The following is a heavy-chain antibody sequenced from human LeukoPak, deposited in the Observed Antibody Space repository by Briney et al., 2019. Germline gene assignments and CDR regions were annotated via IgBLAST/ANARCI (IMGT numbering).Heavy chain of an antibody. J-gene: IGHJ4*02. V-gene: IGHV1-46*01. CDR2: ISPSGGST. Sequence: ASVKVSCKAFGYTFTSNYMHWVRQAPGQGPEWMGVISPSGGSTTYAQKFQGRVTITRDTSASTAYMELSSLRSEDMAVYYCARDRYDSSGYLRYYFDYWGQGTLVTVSS. CDR3: ARDRYDSSGYLRYYFDY. D-gene: IGHD3-22*01. CDR1: GYTFTSNY.